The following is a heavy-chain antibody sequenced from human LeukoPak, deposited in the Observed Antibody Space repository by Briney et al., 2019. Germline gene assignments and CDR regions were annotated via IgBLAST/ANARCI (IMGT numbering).Heavy chain of an antibody. Sequence: SETLSLTCTGLGGPIRGHFWGRIRPPAGKEPEWIGRFHTTGGTNYNPSLKSRLTMSVDTSKNQFSLKLSSVTAADTAVYYCARDGGIVVPTAPAVFDVWGQGRMVTVS. V-gene: IGHV4-4*07. CDR3: ARDGGIVVPTAPAVFDV. CDR1: GGPIRGHF. CDR2: FHTTGGT. J-gene: IGHJ3*01. D-gene: IGHD2-2*01.